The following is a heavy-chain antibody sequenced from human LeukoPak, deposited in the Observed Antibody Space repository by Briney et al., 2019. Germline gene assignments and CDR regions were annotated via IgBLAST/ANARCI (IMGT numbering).Heavy chain of an antibody. V-gene: IGHV1-69*01. CDR1: GGTFSSYA. J-gene: IGHJ4*02. D-gene: IGHD4-11*01. CDR2: IIPIFGTA. Sequence: GPSVKVSRKASGGTFSSYAISWVRQAPGQGLEWMGGIIPIFGTANYAQTFQGRVTITADESTSTAYMELSRLRAEDTAVYYCARGGATVPSYFDYWGQGTLVTVSS. CDR3: ARGGATVPSYFDY.